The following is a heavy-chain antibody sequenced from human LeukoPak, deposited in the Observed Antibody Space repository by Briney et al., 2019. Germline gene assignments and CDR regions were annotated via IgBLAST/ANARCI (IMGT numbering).Heavy chain of an antibody. CDR2: ISWDGVST. CDR3: AKGNAYSDYYMDV. J-gene: IGHJ6*03. Sequence: GGSLRLSCAASGFTFDDYSVHWVRQAPGKGLEWVSFISWDGVSTYYADSVKGRFTISRDNSKNSLYLQMNSLRTEDTALYYCAKGNAYSDYYMDVWGKGTTVTVSS. V-gene: IGHV3-43*01. CDR1: GFTFDDYS. D-gene: IGHD1-1*01.